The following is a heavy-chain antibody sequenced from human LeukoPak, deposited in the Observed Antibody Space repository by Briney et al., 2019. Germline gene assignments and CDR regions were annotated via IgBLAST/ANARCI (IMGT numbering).Heavy chain of an antibody. Sequence: ESGGSLRLSCAASGFTFSSYGMHWVRQAPGKGLEWVVVISYDGSNKYYADSVKGRFTISRDNSKNTLYLQMNSLRAEDTAVYYCARAEYYYDSSGYSYYFDYWGQGTLVTVSS. V-gene: IGHV3-30*03. CDR3: ARAEYYYDSSGYSYYFDY. CDR2: ISYDGSNK. D-gene: IGHD3-22*01. J-gene: IGHJ4*02. CDR1: GFTFSSYG.